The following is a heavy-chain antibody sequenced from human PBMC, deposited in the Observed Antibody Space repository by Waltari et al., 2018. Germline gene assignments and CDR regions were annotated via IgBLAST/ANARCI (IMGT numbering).Heavy chain of an antibody. CDR2: LGGNGGDR. Sequence: EVQLLESGGGLVPRGGSVRLSCGAAGCGFHNYGMGWVRQGPGKGLEWVASLGGNGGDRYYADSVKGRFTISRDNSESTLSLQMDNLRGEDTAIYYCAKVLRAFSSSPFHFYFDSWGQGTLVAVSS. J-gene: IGHJ4*02. CDR1: GCGFHNYG. D-gene: IGHD2-2*01. CDR3: AKVLRAFSSSPFHFYFDS. V-gene: IGHV3-23*01.